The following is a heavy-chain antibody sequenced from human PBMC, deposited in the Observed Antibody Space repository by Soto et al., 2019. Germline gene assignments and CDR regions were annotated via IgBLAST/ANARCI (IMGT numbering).Heavy chain of an antibody. V-gene: IGHV1-69*13. CDR2: IIPIFGTA. D-gene: IGHD3-3*01. CDR3: ARGYYDDYPKDYYYGMDV. Sequence: GASVKVSCKASGGTFSSYAISWVRQAPGQGLEWMGGIIPIFGTANYAQKFQGRVTITADESTSTAYMELSSLRSEDTAVYYCARGYYDDYPKDYYYGMDVWGQGTTVTVSS. CDR1: GGTFSSYA. J-gene: IGHJ6*02.